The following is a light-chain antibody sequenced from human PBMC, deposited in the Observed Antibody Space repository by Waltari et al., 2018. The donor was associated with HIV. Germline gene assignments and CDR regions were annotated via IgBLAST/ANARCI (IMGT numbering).Light chain of an antibody. Sequence: DIVMTQSPDSLALSLGERATINCTSSRSVLYSSNNKNYLAWYQQKPGQPPKLLIYWASTRESGVPDRFSGSGSGTDFTLTIGSLQAEDVAVYYCQQYYSSPRTFGQGTKVEIK. V-gene: IGKV4-1*01. J-gene: IGKJ1*01. CDR1: RSVLYSSNNKNY. CDR3: QQYYSSPRT. CDR2: WAS.